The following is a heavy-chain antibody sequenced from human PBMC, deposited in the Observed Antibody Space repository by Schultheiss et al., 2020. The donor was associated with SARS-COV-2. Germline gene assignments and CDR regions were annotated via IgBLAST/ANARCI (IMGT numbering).Heavy chain of an antibody. J-gene: IGHJ6*02. CDR2: IHHSGST. D-gene: IGHD2-2*01. CDR3: AKLTAKCCYHNACYQYGLDV. CDR1: GDSINSDY. Sequence: SETLSLTCSVSGDSINSDYWSWIRQPPGKGLECIAYIHHSGSTTYNPSLKSRVTISLDTSKNQFSLKLTSVTAADTAVYYCAKLTAKCCYHNACYQYGLDVWGQGTTVTVSS. V-gene: IGHV4-59*08.